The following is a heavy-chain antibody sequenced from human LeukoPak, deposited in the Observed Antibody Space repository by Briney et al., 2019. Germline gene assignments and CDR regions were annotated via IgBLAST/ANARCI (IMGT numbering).Heavy chain of an antibody. CDR2: IFYSGGT. J-gene: IGHJ5*02. V-gene: IGHV4-59*01. CDR3: ARLFSFPLRAPFDP. Sequence: SETLSLTCTVSGGSISSYYWSWIRQPPGKGLEWTGYIFYSGGTNYNPSLKSRVTISVDTSKNQFSLKLSSVTAADTAVYYCARLFSFPLRAPFDPWGQGTLVTVSS. CDR1: GGSISSYY. D-gene: IGHD3-16*01.